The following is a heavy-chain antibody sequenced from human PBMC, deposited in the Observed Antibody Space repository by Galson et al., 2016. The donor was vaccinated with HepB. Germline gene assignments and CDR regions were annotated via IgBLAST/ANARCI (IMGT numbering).Heavy chain of an antibody. CDR2: ISYDANQK. CDR1: GFTFSSYP. V-gene: IGHV3-30-3*01. Sequence: CAASGFTFSSYPMHWVRQAPGKGLEWVAVISYDANQKYYADSVQGRFTISRDNSKNTLFLQMNSLRAEDTAVYYCARDAMGDYSDSRGYDHGDFWGQGTLVTVSS. J-gene: IGHJ4*02. CDR3: ARDAMGDYSDSRGYDHGDF. D-gene: IGHD3-22*01.